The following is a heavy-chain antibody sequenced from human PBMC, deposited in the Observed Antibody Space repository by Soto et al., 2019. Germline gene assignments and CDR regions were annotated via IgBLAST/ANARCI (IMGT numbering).Heavy chain of an antibody. D-gene: IGHD2-15*01. V-gene: IGHV1-3*01. J-gene: IGHJ6*02. CDR1: GGTFSSYT. CDR2: INAGNGNT. Sequence: ASVKVSCKASGGTFSSYTISWVRQAPGQGLEWMGWINAGNGNTKYSQKFQGRVTITRDTSASTVYMELSSLRSEDTAVYYCGRDPSFTGMDVWGQGTTVTVSS. CDR3: GRDPSFTGMDV.